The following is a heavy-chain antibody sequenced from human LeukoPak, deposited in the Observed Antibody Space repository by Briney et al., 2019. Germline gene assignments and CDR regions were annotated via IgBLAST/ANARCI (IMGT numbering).Heavy chain of an antibody. CDR3: ARGGSDWYIDF. Sequence: PSETLSLTCAVSGESLSNYYWSWIRQPPGKGLEWIGDINQSGSTNYNPSLKSRATISVGSSKNQFSLWLSSVTAADTAVYYCARGGSDWYIDFWGQGTLVTVSS. CDR1: GESLSNYY. V-gene: IGHV4-34*01. J-gene: IGHJ4*02. CDR2: INQSGST. D-gene: IGHD6-13*01.